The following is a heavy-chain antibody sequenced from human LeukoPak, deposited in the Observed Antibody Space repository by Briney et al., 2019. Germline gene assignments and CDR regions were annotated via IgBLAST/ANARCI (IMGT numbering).Heavy chain of an antibody. Sequence: QAGGSLRLSCAASGFTFSSYAMSWVRQAPGKGLEWVSAISGSGGSTYYADSVKGRFTISRDNSKNTLYLQMNSLRAEDTAVYYCAKGDYYGSGSYYNVYYFDYWGQGTLVTVCS. D-gene: IGHD3-10*01. CDR1: GFTFSSYA. V-gene: IGHV3-23*01. CDR2: ISGSGGST. J-gene: IGHJ4*02. CDR3: AKGDYYGSGSYYNVYYFDY.